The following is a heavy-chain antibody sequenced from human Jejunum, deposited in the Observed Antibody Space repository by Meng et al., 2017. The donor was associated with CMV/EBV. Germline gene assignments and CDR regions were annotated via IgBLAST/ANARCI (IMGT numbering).Heavy chain of an antibody. J-gene: IGHJ6*02. V-gene: IGHV3-9*01. CDR1: GLKFEDYA. D-gene: IGHD1-1*01. Sequence: SGLKFEDYAMDWVRQVPGKGLEWVSGISWNSGYIGYADSVKGRFTISRDNTKRSLYLQMNSLSPEDTAFYYCAKEHLEYYYGMDVWGQGTTVTVSS. CDR2: ISWNSGYI. CDR3: AKEHLEYYYGMDV.